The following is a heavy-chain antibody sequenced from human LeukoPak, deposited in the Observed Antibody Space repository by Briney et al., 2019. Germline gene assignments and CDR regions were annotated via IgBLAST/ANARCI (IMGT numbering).Heavy chain of an antibody. CDR3: ASHSGGYAY. V-gene: IGHV4-59*12. D-gene: IGHD5-12*01. CDR2: IYYSDT. CDR1: GGSFNDYY. J-gene: IGHJ4*02. Sequence: SETLSLTCAVYGGSFNDYYWNWIRQPPGKGLEWIGYIYYSDTYYNPSLKSRVTISADTSKNQFSLRLNSVTAADTAVYYCASHSGGYAYWGQGTLVTVSS.